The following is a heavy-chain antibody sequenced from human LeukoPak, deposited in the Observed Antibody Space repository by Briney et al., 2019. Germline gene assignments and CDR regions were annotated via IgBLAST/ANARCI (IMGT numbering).Heavy chain of an antibody. J-gene: IGHJ4*02. CDR1: GGSISSYY. CDR3: ARGYYDSSGYFDY. D-gene: IGHD3-22*01. CDR2: IYYGGST. V-gene: IGHV4-59*01. Sequence: SETLSLTCTVSGGSISSYYWSWIRQPPGKGLEWIGYIYYGGSTNYNPSLKSRVTISVDTSKNQFSLKLSSVTAADTAVYYCARGYYDSSGYFDYWGQGTLVTVSS.